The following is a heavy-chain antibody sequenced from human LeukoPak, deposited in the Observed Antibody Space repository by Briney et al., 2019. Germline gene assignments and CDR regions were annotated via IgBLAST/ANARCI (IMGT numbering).Heavy chain of an antibody. CDR2: TSSDSNYI. CDR1: GFTFSSYS. V-gene: IGHV3-21*01. J-gene: IGHJ3*02. Sequence: PGGSLRLSCAPSGFTFSSYSMNWVRQAPGKGLEWVSSTSSDSNYIFYADSVQGRFTISRDNAENSLFLQMNSLRAEDTAVYYCASRYCTSTNCYAFDIWGQGTMVTVSS. D-gene: IGHD2-2*01. CDR3: ASRYCTSTNCYAFDI.